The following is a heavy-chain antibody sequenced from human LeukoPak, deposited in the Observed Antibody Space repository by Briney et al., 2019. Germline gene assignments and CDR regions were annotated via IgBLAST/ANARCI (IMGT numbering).Heavy chain of an antibody. CDR1: GFTFSSYG. CDR2: IRYDGSNK. D-gene: IGHD2-2*01. Sequence: PGGSLRLSCVASGFTFSSYGMHWVRQAPGKGLEWVTFIRYDGSNKYYADSVKGRFTISRDNSKNTLSLQMNSLRPDDTAVYFCAKGYCSDTSCYSGLDWGQGTLVTVSS. CDR3: AKGYCSDTSCYSGLD. J-gene: IGHJ4*02. V-gene: IGHV3-30*02.